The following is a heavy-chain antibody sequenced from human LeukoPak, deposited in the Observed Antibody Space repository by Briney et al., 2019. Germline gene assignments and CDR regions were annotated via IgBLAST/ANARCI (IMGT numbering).Heavy chain of an antibody. CDR1: GDSVSSNSAA. CDR3: AREYCSSTSCYRRVSWFDP. D-gene: IGHD2-2*01. J-gene: IGHJ5*02. Sequence: SQTLSLTCAISGDSVSSNSAAWNWIRQSPSRGLEWLGRTYYRSKWYNDYAVSVKSRITINPDTSKNQFSLQLNSVTPEDTAVYYCAREYCSSTSCYRRVSWFDPWGQGTLSPSPQ. V-gene: IGHV6-1*01. CDR2: TYYRSKWYN.